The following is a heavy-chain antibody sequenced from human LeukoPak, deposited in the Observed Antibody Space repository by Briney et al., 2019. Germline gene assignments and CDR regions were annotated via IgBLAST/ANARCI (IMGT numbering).Heavy chain of an antibody. V-gene: IGHV3-23*01. J-gene: IGHJ4*02. CDR2: ITGSGGST. CDR1: GFAFSSYT. Sequence: PGGSLRLSCATSGFAFSSYTMGWVRQAPGKGLKWVSAITGSGGSTYYADSVKGRFTISRDNSKNTLYLQMNSLRADDTAVYYCAKKTPYCAGDCYPYYFDHWGQGTLVTVSS. D-gene: IGHD2-21*02. CDR3: AKKTPYCAGDCYPYYFDH.